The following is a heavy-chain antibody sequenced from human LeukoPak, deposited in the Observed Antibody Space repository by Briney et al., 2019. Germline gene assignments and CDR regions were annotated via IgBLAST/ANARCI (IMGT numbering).Heavy chain of an antibody. J-gene: IGHJ6*02. CDR3: ARQRLIGNGMDV. D-gene: IGHD1-1*01. Sequence: GESLKISCKGSGYNFPTYWIGWVRQMPGKGLEWMGIIYPSDSDTRYSPSFQGQVTISFDKSISTAYLQWGSLKASDSAMYYCARQRLIGNGMDVWGQGTTVTVSS. V-gene: IGHV5-51*01. CDR1: GYNFPTYW. CDR2: IYPSDSDT.